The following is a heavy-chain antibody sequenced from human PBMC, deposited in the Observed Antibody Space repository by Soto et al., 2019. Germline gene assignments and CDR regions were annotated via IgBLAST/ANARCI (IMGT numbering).Heavy chain of an antibody. D-gene: IGHD5-12*01. CDR2: INAGNGNT. CDR3: ARVSGYYLPDY. J-gene: IGHJ4*02. Sequence: QVQLVQSGAEEKKPGASVKVSCKSSGYTFTNYAMHWVRQAPGQRLEWMGWINAGNGNTKYSQKFQGRVTFTRDPTARTPYTELSSLRSEDTAVYYCARVSGYYLPDYWGQGTLVTVSS. CDR1: GYTFTNYA. V-gene: IGHV1-3*05.